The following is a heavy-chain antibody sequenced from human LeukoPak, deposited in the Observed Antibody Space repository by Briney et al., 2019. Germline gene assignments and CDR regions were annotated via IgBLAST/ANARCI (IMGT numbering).Heavy chain of an antibody. CDR2: INPNSGGT. CDR3: ARGRKAMYDFWSGYEGYMDV. Sequence: GASVKVSCKASGYTFTGYYTHWVRQAPGQGLEWMGRINPNSGGTNYAQKFQGRVTMTRDTSISTAYMELSRLRSDDMAVYYCARGRKAMYDFWSGYEGYMDVWGKGTTVTVSS. CDR1: GYTFTGYY. D-gene: IGHD3-3*01. J-gene: IGHJ6*03. V-gene: IGHV1-2*06.